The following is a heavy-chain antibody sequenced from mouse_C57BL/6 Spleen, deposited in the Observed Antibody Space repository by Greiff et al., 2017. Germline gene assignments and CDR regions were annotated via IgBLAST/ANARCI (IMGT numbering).Heavy chain of an antibody. Sequence: VQLQQPGAELVRPGSSVKLSCKASGYTFTSYWMHWLKQRPIQGLEWIGNIDPSDSDTHYNQKLKGKATLTVDKSSSTSSMQLSILTSKDSAVYYCERGGARGDFDYWGQGTTVTVSS. J-gene: IGHJ2*01. V-gene: IGHV1-52*01. CDR2: IDPSDSDT. D-gene: IGHD6-1*01. CDR1: GYTFTSYW. CDR3: ERGGARGDFDY.